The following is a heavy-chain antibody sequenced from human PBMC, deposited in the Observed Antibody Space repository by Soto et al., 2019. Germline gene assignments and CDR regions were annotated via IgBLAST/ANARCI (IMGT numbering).Heavy chain of an antibody. D-gene: IGHD6-13*01. V-gene: IGHV3-53*01. Sequence: ESGGGLIQPGGSLRLSCAASGLTVSSNYMTWVRQAPGKGLEWVSVIYSGGSTYYADSVKGRFTISRDNSKNTVYLQMNSLRAEDTAVYYCARDHSSSWYYYGMDVWGQGTTVTVSS. CDR3: ARDHSSSWYYYGMDV. CDR1: GLTVSSNY. CDR2: IYSGGST. J-gene: IGHJ6*02.